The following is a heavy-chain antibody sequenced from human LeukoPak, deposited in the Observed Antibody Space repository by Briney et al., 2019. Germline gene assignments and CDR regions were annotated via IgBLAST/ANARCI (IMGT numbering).Heavy chain of an antibody. CDR2: INHSGST. V-gene: IGHV4-34*01. D-gene: IGHD6-13*01. J-gene: IGHJ4*02. Sequence: SETLSLTCAVYGGSFSGYYWSWIRQPPGKGLEWIGEINHSGSTNYNPSLESRVTISVDTSKNQFSLKLSSVTAADTAVYYCARGTGAAGPDYWGQGTLVTVSS. CDR1: GGSFSGYY. CDR3: ARGTGAAGPDY.